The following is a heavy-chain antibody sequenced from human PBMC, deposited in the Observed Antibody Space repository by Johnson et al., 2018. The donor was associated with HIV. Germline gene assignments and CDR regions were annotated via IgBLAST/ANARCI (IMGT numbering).Heavy chain of an antibody. V-gene: IGHV3-7*03. CDR1: GFTFGSYW. CDR2: IKRDGSEK. J-gene: IGHJ3*02. Sequence: EVQLVESGGGLVQPGGSLRLSCAASGFTFGSYWMSWVRQAPGKGLEWVANIKRDGSEKYYVDSVKGRFTISRDNAKNSLYLQMNSLRAEDMAVYYCARPTTVEKGEDAFDIWGQGTMVTVSS. CDR3: ARPTTVEKGEDAFDI. D-gene: IGHD4-23*01.